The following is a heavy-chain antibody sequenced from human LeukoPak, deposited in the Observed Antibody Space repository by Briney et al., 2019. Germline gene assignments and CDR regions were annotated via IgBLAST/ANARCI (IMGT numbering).Heavy chain of an antibody. Sequence: GRSLRLSCAASGFTFNNYGMHWVRQAPGKGLEWVAVISYDGSNKYYADSVKGRFTISRDNFKNTLYLQMNSLRAEDTAVYYCANNLYSRRWLSFDYWGQGTLVTVSS. CDR2: ISYDGSNK. D-gene: IGHD6-13*01. J-gene: IGHJ4*02. CDR3: ANNLYSRRWLSFDY. V-gene: IGHV3-30*18. CDR1: GFTFNNYG.